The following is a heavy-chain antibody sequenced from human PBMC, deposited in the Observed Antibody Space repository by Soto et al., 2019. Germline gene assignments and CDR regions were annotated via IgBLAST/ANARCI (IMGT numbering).Heavy chain of an antibody. V-gene: IGHV4-34*01. Sequence: SETLSLTCAVYGGSFSGYYWSWIRQPPGKGLEWIGEINHSGSTNYNPSLKSRVTISVDTSKNQFSLKLSSVTAADTAVYYCARELRFNYDILTGYYIDWFDPWGQGTLVTV. CDR2: INHSGST. CDR1: GGSFSGYY. D-gene: IGHD3-9*01. J-gene: IGHJ5*02. CDR3: ARELRFNYDILTGYYIDWFDP.